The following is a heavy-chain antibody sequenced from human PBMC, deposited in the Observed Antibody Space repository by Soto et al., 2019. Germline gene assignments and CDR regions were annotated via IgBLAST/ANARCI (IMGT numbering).Heavy chain of an antibody. Sequence: TGGSLRLSCAASGFTFSSFEMNWVRQSPGEGPEWVSYIPSSGGTIYYADSVKGRFTTSRDNAKNSLFLQMNSLRADDTAIYYCARDGTGDFWSGYFTSFDYWGQGTLVTVSS. V-gene: IGHV3-48*03. J-gene: IGHJ4*02. CDR1: GFTFSSFE. CDR3: ARDGTGDFWSGYFTSFDY. D-gene: IGHD3-3*01. CDR2: IPSSGGTI.